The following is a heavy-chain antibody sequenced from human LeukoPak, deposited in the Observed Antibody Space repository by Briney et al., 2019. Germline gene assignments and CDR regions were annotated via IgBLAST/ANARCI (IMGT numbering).Heavy chain of an antibody. D-gene: IGHD1-7*01. CDR2: IRYDGSNK. CDR3: AGWDYQHEPHFDY. Sequence: GGSLRLSCAASGFTFSSYGMHWVRQAPGKGLEWVAFIRYDGSNKYYADSVKGRFTISRDNSKNTLYLQMNSLRAEDTAVYYCAGWDYQHEPHFDYWGQGTLVTVSS. CDR1: GFTFSSYG. V-gene: IGHV3-30*02. J-gene: IGHJ4*02.